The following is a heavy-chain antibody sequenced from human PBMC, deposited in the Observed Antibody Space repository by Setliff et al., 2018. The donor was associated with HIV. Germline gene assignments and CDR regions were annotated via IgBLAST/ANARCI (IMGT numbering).Heavy chain of an antibody. CDR1: GGSISSGNYY. J-gene: IGHJ3*02. V-gene: IGHV4-61*02. Sequence: SETLSLTCTVSGGSISSGNYYWSWIRQPAGKGLEWIGRIYTSGRTKYNPSLKSRATISVDTSKNQFSLKLSSVTAADTAVYYCARDGETTVMGDAFDIWGQGTMVTVSS. D-gene: IGHD4-4*01. CDR3: ARDGETTVMGDAFDI. CDR2: IYTSGRT.